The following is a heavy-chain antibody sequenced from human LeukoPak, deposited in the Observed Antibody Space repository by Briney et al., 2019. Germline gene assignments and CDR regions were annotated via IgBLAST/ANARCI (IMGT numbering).Heavy chain of an antibody. CDR3: ARASLGYSSSWSKQLNY. CDR2: IIPIFGTA. D-gene: IGHD6-13*01. Sequence: SVTVSCKASGGTFSSYAISWVRQAPGQGLEWMGGIIPIFGTANYAQKFQGRVTITADESTSTAYMELSSLRSEDTAVYYCARASLGYSSSWSKQLNYWGQGTLVTVSS. J-gene: IGHJ4*02. CDR1: GGTFSSYA. V-gene: IGHV1-69*13.